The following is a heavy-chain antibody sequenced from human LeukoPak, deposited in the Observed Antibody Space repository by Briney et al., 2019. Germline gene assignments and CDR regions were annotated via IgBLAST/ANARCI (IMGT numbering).Heavy chain of an antibody. CDR1: GDSVSSNSAA. CDR2: TYYRSKWYS. Sequence: SQTLSLTCAISGDSVSSNSAAWHWIRQSPSRGLEWLGRTYYRSKWYSDYAVSVKGRVIINSDTSKNQVSLQLNSVTPEDTAVYYCTRAGGYSSGWNGWNLDLWGRGTRVIVSS. V-gene: IGHV6-1*01. CDR3: TRAGGYSSGWNGWNLDL. J-gene: IGHJ2*01. D-gene: IGHD6-19*01.